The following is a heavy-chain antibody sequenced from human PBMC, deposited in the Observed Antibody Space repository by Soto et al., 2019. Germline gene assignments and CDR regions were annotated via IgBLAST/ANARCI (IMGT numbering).Heavy chain of an antibody. V-gene: IGHV3-30*18. D-gene: IGHD5-12*01. CDR1: GFTFSSFG. J-gene: IGHJ4*02. CDR2: ISYDGIDK. Sequence: QVQLVESGGGVVQPGGSLRLSCAASGFTFSSFGIHWVRQAPGKGLEWVAVISYDGIDKNYGDSVKGRFTISRENSKNSVYLQMNSLRAEDTAVYYCAKDLREMATIRPDYWGQGSLVTVSS. CDR3: AKDLREMATIRPDY.